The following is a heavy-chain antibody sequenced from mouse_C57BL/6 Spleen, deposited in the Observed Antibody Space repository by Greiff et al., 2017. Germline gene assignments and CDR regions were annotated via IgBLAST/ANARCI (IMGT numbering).Heavy chain of an antibody. J-gene: IGHJ1*03. V-gene: IGHV1-81*01. D-gene: IGHD1-1*01. CDR3: ASDYYGSSNWYFDV. CDR2: IYPRSGNT. Sequence: QVQLQQSGAELARPGASVKLSCKASGYTFTSYGISWVKQRTGQGLEWIGEIYPRSGNTYYNEKFKGKATLTADKSSSTAYMELRSLTSEDSAVYFCASDYYGSSNWYFDVWGTGTTVTVSS. CDR1: GYTFTSYG.